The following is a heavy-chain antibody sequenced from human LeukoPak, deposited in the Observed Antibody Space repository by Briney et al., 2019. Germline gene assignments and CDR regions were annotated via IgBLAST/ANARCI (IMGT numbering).Heavy chain of an antibody. CDR1: GFTFSSYA. Sequence: GGSLRLPCAASGFTFSSYAMSWVRQAPGKGLEWVSAISGSGGSTYYADSVKGRFAISRDNSKNTLYLQMNSLRAEDTAVYYCAKSLSVVPAASDYWGQGTLVTVSS. CDR2: ISGSGGST. CDR3: AKSLSVVPAASDY. D-gene: IGHD2-2*01. J-gene: IGHJ4*02. V-gene: IGHV3-23*01.